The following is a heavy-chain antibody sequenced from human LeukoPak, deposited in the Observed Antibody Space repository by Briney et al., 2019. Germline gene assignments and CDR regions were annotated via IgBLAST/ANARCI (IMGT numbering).Heavy chain of an antibody. V-gene: IGHV3-21*01. CDR2: ITSESAHI. D-gene: IGHD6-13*01. CDR1: GFXFSSYT. CDR3: ARVRGYSRDY. Sequence: GGSLRLSCGASGFXFSSYTINWVRQAPGKGLDWVSSITSESAHIFYADSVKGRFTISRDNAKNSLYLQMSSLTAEDTAVYYCARVRGYSRDYWGQGTLVTVSS. J-gene: IGHJ4*02.